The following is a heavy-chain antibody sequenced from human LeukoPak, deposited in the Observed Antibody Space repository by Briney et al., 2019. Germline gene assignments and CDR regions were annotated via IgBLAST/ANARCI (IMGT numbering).Heavy chain of an antibody. V-gene: IGHV1-69*04. Sequence: GASVKVSCKASGYTFTSYVINWVRQATGQGLEWMGRIIPILGIANYAQKFQGRVTITADKSTSTAYMELSSLRSEDTAVYYCARGCIYDSSGYPLFDPWGQGTLVTVSS. J-gene: IGHJ5*02. CDR1: GYTFTSYV. D-gene: IGHD3-22*01. CDR2: IIPILGIA. CDR3: ARGCIYDSSGYPLFDP.